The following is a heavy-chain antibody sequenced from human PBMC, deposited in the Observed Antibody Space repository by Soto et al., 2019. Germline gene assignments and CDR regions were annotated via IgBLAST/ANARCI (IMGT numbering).Heavy chain of an antibody. Sequence: GGSVRLSCEASGFTFSGFDMHWVRQPTGKGLEWVSTIGTAGDTYYSVSVKGRFTISRDNAKHSLSLQMNSLRAGDTAVSFCARGQEVGAHFFDSWGQGTQVTVSS. V-gene: IGHV3-13*01. CDR1: GFTFSGFD. CDR3: ARGQEVGAHFFDS. CDR2: IGTAGDT. D-gene: IGHD2-15*01. J-gene: IGHJ4*02.